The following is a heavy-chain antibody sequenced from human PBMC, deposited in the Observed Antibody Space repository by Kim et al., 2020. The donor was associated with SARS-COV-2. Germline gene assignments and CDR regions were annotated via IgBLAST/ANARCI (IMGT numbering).Heavy chain of an antibody. J-gene: IGHJ3*02. Sequence: PSLKSRVTISVDTSKNQFSLKLSSVTAADTAVYYCARDSKFLVVTDAFDIWGQGTMVTVSS. V-gene: IGHV4-39*07. D-gene: IGHD2-15*01. CDR3: ARDSKFLVVTDAFDI.